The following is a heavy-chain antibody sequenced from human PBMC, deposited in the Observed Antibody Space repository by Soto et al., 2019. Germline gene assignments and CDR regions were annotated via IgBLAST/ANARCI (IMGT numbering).Heavy chain of an antibody. D-gene: IGHD6-6*01. V-gene: IGHV3-23*01. CDR3: ANNTIAAQPRSYFDY. Sequence: PGGSLRLSCAASGFTFSSYAMSWVRQAPGQGLEWVSAISGSGGSTYYADSAKGRLTISRDNSTNTLYLQKNSLRAEDTAVYDCANNTIAAQPRSYFDYWGQGTLVTVSS. CDR1: GFTFSSYA. CDR2: ISGSGGST. J-gene: IGHJ4*02.